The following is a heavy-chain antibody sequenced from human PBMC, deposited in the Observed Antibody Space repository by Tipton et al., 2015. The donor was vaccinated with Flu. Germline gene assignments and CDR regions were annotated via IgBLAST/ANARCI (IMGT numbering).Heavy chain of an antibody. Sequence: LRLSCAVYGGSLTDYYWTWIRQPPGKGLEWIGEVNHSAVTTYNPSLKSRVIVSADTSRVHFSLMLTSVTAADTAVYYCARDLPTYNNYGTTFDNWGQGILVTVSS. D-gene: IGHD4-11*01. CDR2: VNHSAVT. J-gene: IGHJ4*02. CDR1: GGSLTDYY. V-gene: IGHV4-34*01. CDR3: ARDLPTYNNYGTTFDN.